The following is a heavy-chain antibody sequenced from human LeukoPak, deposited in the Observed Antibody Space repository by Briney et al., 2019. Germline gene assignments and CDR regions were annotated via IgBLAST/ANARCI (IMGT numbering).Heavy chain of an antibody. Sequence: GGSLRLSCAASGFTFSSFAMHWVRQAPAKGLEWEAVIPYDGTKKYYADSVKGRFTISRDNSNNTLYLQMNSLRAEDTAVYYCARAYCSSTSCYAPDYWGQGTLATVSS. D-gene: IGHD2-2*01. CDR1: GFTFSSFA. V-gene: IGHV3-30*04. CDR2: IPYDGTKK. J-gene: IGHJ4*02. CDR3: ARAYCSSTSCYAPDY.